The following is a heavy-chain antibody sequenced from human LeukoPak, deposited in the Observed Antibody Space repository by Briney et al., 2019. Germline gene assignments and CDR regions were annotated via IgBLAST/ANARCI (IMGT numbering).Heavy chain of an antibody. CDR2: IYYSGST. D-gene: IGHD3-3*01. CDR1: GGSINNYY. J-gene: IGHJ3*02. Sequence: SETLSLTCTVSGGSINNYYWSWIRQPPGKGLEWIGYIYYSGSTNYNPSLKSRVTISVDTSKNQFSLKLSSVTAADTAVYYCARHYYDFWSGYSWPDAFDIWGQGTMVTVSS. CDR3: ARHYYDFWSGYSWPDAFDI. V-gene: IGHV4-59*08.